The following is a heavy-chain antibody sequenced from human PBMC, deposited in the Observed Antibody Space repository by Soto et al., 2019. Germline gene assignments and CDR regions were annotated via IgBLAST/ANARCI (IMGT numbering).Heavy chain of an antibody. CDR1: GGTFSSYA. D-gene: IGHD3-22*01. V-gene: IGHV1-69*01. Sequence: QVQLVQSGAEVKKPGSSVKVSCKASGGTFSSYAISWVRQAPGQGLEWMGGIIPIFGTANYARKFQGRVTIAADESTSTAYMELSSLRSEDTAVYYCARRHTYYYDSSGSFFDPWGQGTLVTVSS. J-gene: IGHJ5*02. CDR2: IIPIFGTA. CDR3: ARRHTYYYDSSGSFFDP.